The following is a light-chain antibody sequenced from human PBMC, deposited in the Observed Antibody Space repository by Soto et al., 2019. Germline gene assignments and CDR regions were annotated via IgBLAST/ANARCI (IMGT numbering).Light chain of an antibody. CDR1: SSDIGGYNS. CDR3: AVWDDSLNGLWV. Sequence: QSALTQPPSASGSPGQSVTISCTGTSSDIGGYNSVSWYQQHPGKAPRLMIYEVNKRPSGVPDRFSGSKSGTSASLAISGLQSEDEADYYCAVWDDSLNGLWVFGGGTKVTVL. CDR2: EVN. V-gene: IGLV2-8*01. J-gene: IGLJ3*02.